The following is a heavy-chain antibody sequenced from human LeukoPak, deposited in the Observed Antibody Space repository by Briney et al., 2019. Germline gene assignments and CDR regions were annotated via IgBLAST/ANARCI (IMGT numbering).Heavy chain of an antibody. J-gene: IGHJ4*02. V-gene: IGHV4-59*01. CDR1: GGSISTYY. CDR3: ARHGSGWSFDD. CDR2: IYNSGST. Sequence: PSETLSLACTVSGGSISTYYWSWFRQPPGKGLEWIGYIYNSGSTTYNPSLKSRVTISVDTSKNQFSLKLTSVTATDTAVYYCARHGSGWSFDDWGQGALVTVSS. D-gene: IGHD6-19*01.